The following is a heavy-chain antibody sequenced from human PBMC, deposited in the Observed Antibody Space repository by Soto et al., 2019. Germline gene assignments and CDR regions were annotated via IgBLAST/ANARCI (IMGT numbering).Heavy chain of an antibody. V-gene: IGHV4-30-4*01. CDR3: AREDPGHSNYRGYGMDV. CDR1: GGSISSGDYY. CDR2: IYYSGST. J-gene: IGHJ6*02. D-gene: IGHD4-4*01. Sequence: QVQLQESGPGLVKPSQTLSLTCTVSGGSISSGDYYWSWIRQPPGKGLEWIGYIYYSGSTYYNPSLKSRVTISVDTSKNQFSLKLSSVTAADAAVYYCAREDPGHSNYRGYGMDVWGQGTTVTVSS.